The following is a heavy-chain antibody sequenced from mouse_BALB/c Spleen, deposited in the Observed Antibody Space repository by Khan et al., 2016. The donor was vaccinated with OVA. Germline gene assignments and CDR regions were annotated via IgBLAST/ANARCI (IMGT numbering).Heavy chain of an antibody. CDR2: INSIGGST. Sequence: VMLVESGGGLVQPGGSLKLSCAASGFTFSSYGMSWVRQTPDKRLELVATINSIGGSTYYPDSVKGRFTISRDNAKNTLYLQMSSLKSEDTAMYYCARMARTINWGQGTTLTVSS. V-gene: IGHV5-6-3*01. CDR3: ARMARTIN. J-gene: IGHJ2*01. CDR1: GFTFSSYG.